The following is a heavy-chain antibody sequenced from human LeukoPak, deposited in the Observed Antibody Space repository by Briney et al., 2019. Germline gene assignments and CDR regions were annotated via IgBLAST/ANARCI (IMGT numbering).Heavy chain of an antibody. CDR2: IWYDGSNK. Sequence: TGRSLRLSCAASGFTFSSYGMHWVRQAPGKGLEWVADIWYDGSNKYYADSVKGRFTLSRDNSKNTLYLQMNSLRAEDTAVYYCARRFKGYGSGSYSLDAFDIWGQGTMVTVSS. D-gene: IGHD3-10*01. J-gene: IGHJ3*02. CDR3: ARRFKGYGSGSYSLDAFDI. V-gene: IGHV3-33*01. CDR1: GFTFSSYG.